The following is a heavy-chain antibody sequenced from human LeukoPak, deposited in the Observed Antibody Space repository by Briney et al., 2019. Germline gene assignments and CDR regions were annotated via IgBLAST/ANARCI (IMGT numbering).Heavy chain of an antibody. CDR2: ISSSSSYI. J-gene: IGHJ6*03. V-gene: IGHV3-21*01. CDR1: GFTFSTYS. D-gene: IGHD1-1*01. Sequence: KPGGSLRLSCAASGFTFSTYSINWVRQAPGKGLEWVSSISSSSSYIYYADSVKGRFTISRDNAKNSLFLQMNSLRAEDTAVYYCARDRLLEDSDFYYYYYMDVWGKGTTVTVSS. CDR3: ARDRLLEDSDFYYYYYMDV.